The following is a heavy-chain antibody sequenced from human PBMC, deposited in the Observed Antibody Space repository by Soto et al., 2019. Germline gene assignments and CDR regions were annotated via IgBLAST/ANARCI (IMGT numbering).Heavy chain of an antibody. D-gene: IGHD4-4*01. CDR1: GYTFPDYW. CDR3: ARHLSNFRYYYYAMDV. J-gene: IGHJ6*02. V-gene: IGHV5-51*01. CDR2: IYHGDSDT. Sequence: PGESLKISCKGPGYTFPDYWIGWVRKLPGKGLEWMGIIYHGDSDTRYSTSFQGHVTITIDKSTSTAYLQWNTLKASDAAMYYCARHLSNFRYYYYAMDVWGQGTTVTVSS.